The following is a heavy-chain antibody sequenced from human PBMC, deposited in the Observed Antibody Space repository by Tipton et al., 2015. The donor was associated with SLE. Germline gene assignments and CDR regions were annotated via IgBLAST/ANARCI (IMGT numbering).Heavy chain of an antibody. CDR3: ARDRIKAVTSSGGMDV. V-gene: IGHV3-11*06. CDR1: GFIFSDYY. Sequence: SLRLSCAASGFIFSDYYMSWIRQAPGKGLEWVSSISSSSSYIYYADPVKGRFTISRDNAKNSLYLQMNSLRAEDTAVYYCARDRIKAVTSSGGMDVWGQGTTVTVSS. J-gene: IGHJ6*02. D-gene: IGHD4-17*01. CDR2: ISSSSSYI.